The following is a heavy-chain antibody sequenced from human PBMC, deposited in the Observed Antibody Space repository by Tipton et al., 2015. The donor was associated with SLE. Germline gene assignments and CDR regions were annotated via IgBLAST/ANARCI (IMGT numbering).Heavy chain of an antibody. CDR3: ARGAVYGDYVGYFDF. V-gene: IGHV4-61*08. D-gene: IGHD4-17*01. CDR1: GGSFSSGGSY. CDR2: IYYSGST. Sequence: TLSLTCTVSGGSFSSGGSYWSWIRQSPGKGLEYIGYIYYSGSTSYNPSLKSRVTISVDTSKKQFSLSLTSMTAADTALYYCARGAVYGDYVGYFDFWGQGVLVTVSS. J-gene: IGHJ4*02.